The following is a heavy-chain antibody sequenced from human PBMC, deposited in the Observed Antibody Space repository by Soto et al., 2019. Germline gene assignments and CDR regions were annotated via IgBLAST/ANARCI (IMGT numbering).Heavy chain of an antibody. CDR1: GYTFTSYA. J-gene: IGHJ4*02. D-gene: IGHD2-21*02. Sequence: QVQLVQSGVEEKKPGASVKVSCKASGYTFTSYAMHWVRQAPGQRLEWMGWINAGNGNTKYSQKFQGRVTITRDTSASTAYMELSSLRSEDTAVYYCARAWVVVTAPDYWGQGTLVTVSS. CDR3: ARAWVVVTAPDY. CDR2: INAGNGNT. V-gene: IGHV1-3*05.